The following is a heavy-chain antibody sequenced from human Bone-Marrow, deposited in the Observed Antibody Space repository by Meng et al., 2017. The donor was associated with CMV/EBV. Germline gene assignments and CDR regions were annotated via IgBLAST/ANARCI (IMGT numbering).Heavy chain of an antibody. J-gene: IGHJ4*02. CDR3: AKLEGMGKVDY. V-gene: IGHV3-23*01. CDR2: ISGSGGST. CDR1: GFTFNSYA. Sequence: GESLKISCAASGFTFNSYAMSWVRQAPGKGLEWVSGISGSGGSTYYADSVKGRIIISRDNSRNTLYLQMNSLRAEDTAIYYCAKLEGMGKVDYWGQGTLVTVSS. D-gene: IGHD1-14*01.